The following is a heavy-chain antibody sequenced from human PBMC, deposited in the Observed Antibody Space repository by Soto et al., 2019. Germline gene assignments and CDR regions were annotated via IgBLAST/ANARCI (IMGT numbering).Heavy chain of an antibody. CDR1: GLTFSDYY. D-gene: IGHD4-17*01. CDR3: ARSGDYGDYYYYYGMDV. CDR2: TRNKANSYTT. V-gene: IGHV3-72*01. Sequence: GALRLSCAASGLTFSDYYMSWIRQAPGKGLEWVGRTRNKANSYTTEYAASVKGRFTISRDDSKNTMNLQMNSLKTEDTAVYYCARSGDYGDYYYYYGMDVWGQGTTVTVSS. J-gene: IGHJ6*02.